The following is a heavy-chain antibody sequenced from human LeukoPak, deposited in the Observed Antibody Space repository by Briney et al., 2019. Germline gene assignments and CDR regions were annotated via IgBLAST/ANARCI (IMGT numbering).Heavy chain of an antibody. Sequence: ASVKVSCKASGYTFTSYGISWVRQAPGQGLEWMGWINPNSGGTNYAQKFQGRVTMTRDTSISTAYMELSRLRSDDTAVYYCARYSSSSPSDYWGQGTLVTVSS. J-gene: IGHJ4*02. CDR1: GYTFTSYG. D-gene: IGHD6-6*01. CDR3: ARYSSSSPSDY. CDR2: INPNSGGT. V-gene: IGHV1-2*02.